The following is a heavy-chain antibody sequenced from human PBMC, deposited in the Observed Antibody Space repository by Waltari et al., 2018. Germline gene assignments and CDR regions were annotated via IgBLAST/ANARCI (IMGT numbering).Heavy chain of an antibody. CDR2: ISSSSSYI. CDR1: GFTFSSYS. D-gene: IGHD3-10*01. Sequence: EEKVVESGGGLVQPGESPRLSCVASGFTFSSYSMNWVRQAPGKGLEWVSSISSSSSYIYYADSVKGRFTISRDNAKNSLYLQMNSLRAEDTAVYYCARFYPGPVFDYWGQGTLVTVSS. V-gene: IGHV3-21*01. CDR3: ARFYPGPVFDY. J-gene: IGHJ4*02.